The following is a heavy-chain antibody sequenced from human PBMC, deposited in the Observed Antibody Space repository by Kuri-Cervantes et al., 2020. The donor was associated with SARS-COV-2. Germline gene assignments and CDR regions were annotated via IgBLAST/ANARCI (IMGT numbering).Heavy chain of an antibody. CDR2: ISYDGSNK. CDR1: GFTFSSYG. Sequence: LSLTCAASGFTFSSYGMHWVRQAPGKGLEWVAVISYDGSNKYYADSVKGRFTISRDNSKNTLYLQMNSLRAEDTAVYYCAKDQGDSYGISYFDYGGQGTLVTVSS. V-gene: IGHV3-30*18. D-gene: IGHD5-18*01. CDR3: AKDQGDSYGISYFDY. J-gene: IGHJ4*02.